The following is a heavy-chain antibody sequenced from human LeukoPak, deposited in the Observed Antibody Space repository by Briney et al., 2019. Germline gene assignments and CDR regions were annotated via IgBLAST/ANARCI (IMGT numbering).Heavy chain of an antibody. CDR2: IYYSGST. CDR3: ARDGEMATIENYFDY. D-gene: IGHD5-24*01. V-gene: IGHV4-39*07. Sequence: PSETLSLTCTVSGGSISSNHYYWGWIRQPPGKGLDWIGSIYYSGSTHYNPSLKSRVTISIDTSKNQFSLKLSSVTAADTAVYYCARDGEMATIENYFDYWGQGTLVTVSS. J-gene: IGHJ4*02. CDR1: GGSISSNHYY.